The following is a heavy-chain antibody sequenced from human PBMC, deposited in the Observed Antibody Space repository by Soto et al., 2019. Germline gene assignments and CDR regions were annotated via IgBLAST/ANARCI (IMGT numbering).Heavy chain of an antibody. D-gene: IGHD2-21*01. J-gene: IGHJ6*02. V-gene: IGHV4-61*01. CDR1: GGSVSSGSYY. CDR2: IYYSGST. Sequence: SETLSLTCTVSGGSVSSGSYYWSWIRQPPGKGLEWIGYIYYSGSTNYNPSLKSRVTISVDTSKNQFSLKLSSVTAADTAVYYCARVPVEMAISSYYYYGMDVWGQGTTVTVSS. CDR3: ARVPVEMAISSYYYYGMDV.